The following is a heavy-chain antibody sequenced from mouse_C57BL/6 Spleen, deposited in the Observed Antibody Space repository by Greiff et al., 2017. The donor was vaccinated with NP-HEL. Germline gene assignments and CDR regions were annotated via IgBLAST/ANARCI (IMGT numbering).Heavy chain of an antibody. V-gene: IGHV14-2*01. J-gene: IGHJ4*01. Sequence: EVQLQQSGAELVKPGASVKLSCTASGFNIKDYYMHWVKQRTEQGLEWIGRIDPEDGETKYAPKFQGKATITADTSSNTAYLQLSRLTSEDSAVYYCASSSYYGSSYYAMDYWGQGTSVTVSS. CDR2: IDPEDGET. D-gene: IGHD1-1*01. CDR3: ASSSYYGSSYYAMDY. CDR1: GFNIKDYY.